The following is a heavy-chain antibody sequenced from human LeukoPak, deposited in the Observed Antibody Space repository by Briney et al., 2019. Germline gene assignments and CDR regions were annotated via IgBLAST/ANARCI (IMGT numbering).Heavy chain of an antibody. D-gene: IGHD5-12*01. V-gene: IGHV4-59*01. J-gene: IGHJ4*02. Sequence: PSETLSLTCAVSGGSISSYYWSWIRQPPGKGLEWIGYIYYSGSTNYNPSHKSRVTISVDTSKNQFSLKLSSVTAADTAVYYCASLSDGYNTIDYWGQGTLVTVSS. CDR3: ASLSDGYNTIDY. CDR2: IYYSGST. CDR1: GGSISSYY.